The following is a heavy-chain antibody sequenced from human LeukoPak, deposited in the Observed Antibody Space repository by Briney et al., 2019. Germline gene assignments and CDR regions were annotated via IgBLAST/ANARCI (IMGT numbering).Heavy chain of an antibody. D-gene: IGHD6-6*01. J-gene: IGHJ6*03. V-gene: IGHV3-30-3*02. CDR3: AKTGVRYSSSSVDDCYYYMDV. Sequence: GGSLRLSCAASGFTFSSYAMHWVRQAPGKGLEWVAVISYDGSNKYYADSVKGRFTISRDNSKNTLYLQMNSLRAEDTAVYYCAKTGVRYSSSSVDDCYYYMDVWGKGTTVTVSS. CDR1: GFTFSSYA. CDR2: ISYDGSNK.